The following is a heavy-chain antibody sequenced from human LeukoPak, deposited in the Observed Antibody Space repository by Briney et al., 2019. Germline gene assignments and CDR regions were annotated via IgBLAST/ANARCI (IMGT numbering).Heavy chain of an antibody. CDR3: ASEYCSGGNCYFDY. J-gene: IGHJ4*02. CDR1: GYSFASCW. V-gene: IGHV5-51*01. CDR2: IYPGDSDS. D-gene: IGHD2-15*01. Sequence: GESLKISCKVSGYSFASCWIGWVRQMPGKGLEWMGIIYPGDSDSRYSPSFQGQVTIAADKSISTAYLQWSSLKASDTAIYYCASEYCSGGNCYFDYWGQGTLVTVSS.